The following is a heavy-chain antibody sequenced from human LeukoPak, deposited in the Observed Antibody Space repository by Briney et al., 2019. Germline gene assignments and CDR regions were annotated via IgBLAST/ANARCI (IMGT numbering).Heavy chain of an antibody. CDR2: IYASGST. V-gene: IGHV4-4*07. CDR3: ARDNWKYVLNYCYYMDV. CDR1: GGSISSYY. Sequence: SETLSLTCTDSGGSISSYYWSWIRQPAGKGLEWIGRIYASGSTNYNPSLKSRVTISVDTSKNQFSLKLSSVTAADTAVYYCARDNWKYVLNYCYYMDVWGKGTTVTVSS. D-gene: IGHD1-7*01. J-gene: IGHJ6*03.